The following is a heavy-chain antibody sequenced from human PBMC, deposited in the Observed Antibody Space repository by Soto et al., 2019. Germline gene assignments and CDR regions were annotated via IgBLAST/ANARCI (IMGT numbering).Heavy chain of an antibody. CDR2: INGDGSRT. V-gene: IGHV3-74*01. CDR3: ARDLALMVRGG. J-gene: IGHJ4*02. CDR1: GFTFSSSW. D-gene: IGHD3-10*01. Sequence: EVQLVESGGGLVQPGGSLRLSCAASGFTFSSSWMHWVRQAPGRGLVWVSRINGDGSRTNYADSVKGRFTISRDNAKNTLYLQMNSLRAEDTAVYYCARDLALMVRGGRGQGTLVTVSS.